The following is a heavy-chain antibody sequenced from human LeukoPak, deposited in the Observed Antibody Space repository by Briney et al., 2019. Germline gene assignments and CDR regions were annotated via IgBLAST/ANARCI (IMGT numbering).Heavy chain of an antibody. CDR2: ISWNSGSI. V-gene: IGHV3-9*01. Sequence: PGGSLRLSCAASGFIVNSNCMNWVRQAPGKGLEWVSGISWNSGSIGYADSVKGRFTISRDNAKNSLYLQMNSLRAEDTALYYCAKADCSGGSCYSPNYYYGMDVWGQGTTVTVSS. CDR1: GFIVNSNC. D-gene: IGHD2-15*01. CDR3: AKADCSGGSCYSPNYYYGMDV. J-gene: IGHJ6*02.